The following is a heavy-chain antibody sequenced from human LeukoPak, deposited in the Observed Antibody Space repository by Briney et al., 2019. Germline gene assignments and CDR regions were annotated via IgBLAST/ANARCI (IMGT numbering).Heavy chain of an antibody. Sequence: PGMSLRLSCAASGFTFNNFGIHWVRQAPGKGLEWVSVISYSGSVQFYADSVKGRFTISRDDSKNTVYLQMNSLRVEDTAVYYCARSPRDSRDWTGSLDYWGQGALVTVPS. CDR2: ISYSGSVQ. CDR1: GFTFNNFG. CDR3: ARSPRDSRDWTGSLDY. D-gene: IGHD3-22*01. V-gene: IGHV3-30*03. J-gene: IGHJ4*02.